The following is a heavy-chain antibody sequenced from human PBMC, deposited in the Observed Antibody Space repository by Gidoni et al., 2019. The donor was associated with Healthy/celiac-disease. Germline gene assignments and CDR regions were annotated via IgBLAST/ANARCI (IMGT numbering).Heavy chain of an antibody. CDR1: GGSISSYY. J-gene: IGHJ6*02. CDR3: ARDGEYCSSTSCYRYYYYGMDV. Sequence: QVQLQESGPGLVKPSETLSLTCTVSGGSISSYYWSWTRQPAGKGLEWIGRIYTSGSTNYNPSLKSRVTMSVDTSKNQFSLKLSSVTAADTAVYYCARDGEYCSSTSCYRYYYYGMDVWGQGTTVTVSS. CDR2: IYTSGST. D-gene: IGHD2-2*01. V-gene: IGHV4-4*07.